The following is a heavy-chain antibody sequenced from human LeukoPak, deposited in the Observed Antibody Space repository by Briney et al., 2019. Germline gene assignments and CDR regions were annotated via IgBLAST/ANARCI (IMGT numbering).Heavy chain of an antibody. V-gene: IGHV4-34*01. D-gene: IGHD3-22*01. J-gene: IGHJ5*02. CDR3: ARSHYYDSSGSKNNWFDP. CDR2: INHSGST. Sequence: SETLSLTCAVYGGSFSGYYWSWLRQPPGKGLEWIGEINHSGSTNSNPSLKSRVTISVDTSKNQFSLKLSSVTAADTALYYCARSHYYDSSGSKNNWFDPWGQGTLVTVSS. CDR1: GGSFSGYY.